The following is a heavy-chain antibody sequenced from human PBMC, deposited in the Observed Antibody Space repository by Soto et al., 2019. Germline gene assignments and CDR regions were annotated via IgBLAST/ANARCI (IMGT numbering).Heavy chain of an antibody. V-gene: IGHV1-69*12. CDR1: GGTFSNHA. Sequence: QVHLVQSGAEVKKPGSSVKVSCKAPGGTFSNHAINWVRQAPGQGLEWMGRIIPIFSTTNYAQKFQGRVTMTADESTITAYLELSSWKQDDTAVYYCAREVAADGTFREDVFDIWGQGTLVTVSP. D-gene: IGHD1-7*01. CDR3: AREVAADGTFREDVFDI. CDR2: IIPIFSTT. J-gene: IGHJ3*02.